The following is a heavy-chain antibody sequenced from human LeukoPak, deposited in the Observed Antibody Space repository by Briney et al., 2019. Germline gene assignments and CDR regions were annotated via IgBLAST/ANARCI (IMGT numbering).Heavy chain of an antibody. CDR3: ARGGYSSGWSDFDY. Sequence: SETLSLTCAVSGGSISSSNWWSWVRQPPGKGLEWIGEIYHSGSTNYNPSLKSRVTISVDKSKNQFSLKLSSVTAADTAVYYCARGGYSSGWSDFDYWGQGTLVTVSS. V-gene: IGHV4-4*02. CDR1: GGSISSSNW. J-gene: IGHJ4*02. D-gene: IGHD6-19*01. CDR2: IYHSGST.